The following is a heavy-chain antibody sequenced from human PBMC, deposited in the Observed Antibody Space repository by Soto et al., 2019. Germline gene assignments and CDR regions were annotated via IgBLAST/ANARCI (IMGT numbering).Heavy chain of an antibody. CDR1: GYTFTSYG. Sequence: ASVKVSCKASGYTFTSYGISWVRQAPGQGLEWMGWISAYNGNTNYAQKLQGRVTMTTDTSTSTAYMELRSLRSDDTAVYYCARGTDRSGYIGAAAFDIWGQGTMVTVSS. V-gene: IGHV1-18*01. CDR2: ISAYNGNT. J-gene: IGHJ3*02. CDR3: ARGTDRSGYIGAAAFDI. D-gene: IGHD3-22*01.